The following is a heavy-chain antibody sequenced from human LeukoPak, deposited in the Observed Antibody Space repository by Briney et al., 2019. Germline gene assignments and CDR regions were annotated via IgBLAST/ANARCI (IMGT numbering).Heavy chain of an antibody. CDR3: AKAPPHSSGWYVFDY. D-gene: IGHD6-19*01. J-gene: IGHJ4*02. CDR2: IRYDGSNK. V-gene: IGHV3-30*02. Sequence: PGGSLRLSCAASGFTFSSYGIHWVRQAPGKGLEWVAFIRYDGSNKYYADSVKGRFTISRDNSKNTLYLQMNSLRAEDTAVYYYAKAPPHSSGWYVFDYWGQGTLVTISS. CDR1: GFTFSSYG.